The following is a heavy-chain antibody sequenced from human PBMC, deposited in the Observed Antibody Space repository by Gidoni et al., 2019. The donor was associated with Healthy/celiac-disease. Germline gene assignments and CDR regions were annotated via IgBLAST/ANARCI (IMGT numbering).Heavy chain of an antibody. D-gene: IGHD6-13*01. CDR3: ASEGIAAAGLPLNAFDI. CDR2: IIPIFGTA. V-gene: IGHV1-69*06. J-gene: IGHJ3*02. Sequence: QVQLVQSGAEVKKPGSSVKVSCKASGGTFSSYAISWVRQAPGQGLEWMGGIIPIFGTANYAQKFQGRVTITADKATSTAYMELSSLRSEDTAVYYCASEGIAAAGLPLNAFDIWGQGTMVTVSS. CDR1: GGTFSSYA.